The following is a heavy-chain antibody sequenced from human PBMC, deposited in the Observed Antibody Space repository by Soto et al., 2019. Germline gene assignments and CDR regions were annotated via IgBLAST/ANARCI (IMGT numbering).Heavy chain of an antibody. D-gene: IGHD2-21*01. V-gene: IGHV1-8*01. CDR2: MNPNTGNT. CDR1: GYTFTSYD. J-gene: IGHJ4*02. Sequence: QVQLVQSGAEVKKPGASVKVSCRASGYTFTSYDINWVRQATGQGLEWMGWMNPNTGNTGYAQKFKGRVTMTRNTSITTAYMELRSLRYEDTDVYYCARGHRGVDFDYWGQGTLVTVSS. CDR3: ARGHRGVDFDY.